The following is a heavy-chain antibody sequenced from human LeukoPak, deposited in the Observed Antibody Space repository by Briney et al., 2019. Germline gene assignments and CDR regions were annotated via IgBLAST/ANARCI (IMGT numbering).Heavy chain of an antibody. CDR3: ARVADDLLFPLDY. CDR1: GGPTRSYY. Sequence: SETLSLTCSVSGGPTRSYYWSWLRQPPGKGLEWLGHMYYSGSTNYNPSLKSRVTMSVDTSKNQFSLKLTSVTAADTAVYYCARVADDLLFPLDYWGQGTLVTVSS. D-gene: IGHD2-21*02. J-gene: IGHJ4*02. CDR2: MYYSGST. V-gene: IGHV4-59*08.